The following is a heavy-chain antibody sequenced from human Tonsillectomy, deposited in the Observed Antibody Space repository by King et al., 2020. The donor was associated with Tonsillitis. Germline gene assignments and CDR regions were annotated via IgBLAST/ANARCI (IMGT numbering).Heavy chain of an antibody. J-gene: IGHJ3*02. D-gene: IGHD3-9*01. Sequence: VQLVESGGGLVQPGGSLRLSCAASGFTFSSYWMNWVRQAPGKGLEWVANINQDGNEKYYVDSVKGRFTISKDNAKNSLYLQMNSLRAEDTAVYYCARGTVLRSFDWLIYDGFDIWGQGTMVAVSS. CDR3: ARGTVLRSFDWLIYDGFDI. CDR1: GFTFSSYW. CDR2: INQDGNEK. V-gene: IGHV3-7*01.